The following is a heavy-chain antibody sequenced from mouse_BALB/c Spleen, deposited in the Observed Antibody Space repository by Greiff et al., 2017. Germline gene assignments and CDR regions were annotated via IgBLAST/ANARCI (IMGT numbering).Heavy chain of an antibody. Sequence: VKLMESGPGLVAPSQSLSITCTVSGFSLTGYGVNWVRQPPGKGLEWLGMIWGDGSTDYNSALKSRLSISKDNYKSQVFLKMNSLQTDDTARYYCARDGSPHYYGSSDDYAMDYWGQGTSVTVSS. V-gene: IGHV2-6-7*01. CDR2: IWGDGST. CDR3: ARDGSPHYYGSSDDYAMDY. D-gene: IGHD1-1*01. J-gene: IGHJ4*01. CDR1: GFSLTGYG.